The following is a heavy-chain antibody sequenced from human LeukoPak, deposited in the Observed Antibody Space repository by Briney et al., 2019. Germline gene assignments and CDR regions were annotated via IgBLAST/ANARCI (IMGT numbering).Heavy chain of an antibody. CDR3: ARVGGHCTSTSCPPPDY. CDR2: IDSSSRYI. Sequence: GGSLRLSCAASGFTFSSYNMDWFRQAPGKGLEWVSFIDSSSRYIYQADSVKGRFTISRDNAKSSVFLQMNSLRAEDTAVYYCARVGGHCTSTSCPPPDYWGQGTLVTVSS. D-gene: IGHD2-2*01. J-gene: IGHJ4*02. CDR1: GFTFSSYN. V-gene: IGHV3-21*01.